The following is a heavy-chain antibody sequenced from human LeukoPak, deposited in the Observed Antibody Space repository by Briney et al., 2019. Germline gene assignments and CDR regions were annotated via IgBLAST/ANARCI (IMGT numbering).Heavy chain of an antibody. V-gene: IGHV3-23*01. J-gene: IGHJ4*02. CDR2: ISGSGGST. CDR3: SRELVDSGYASS. CDR1: GFTFSSYG. D-gene: IGHD5-12*01. Sequence: GGSLRLSCAASGFTFSSYGMSWVRQAPGKGLEWVSAISGSGGSTYYADSVKGRFTISRDNAKNSLYLQMNSLRAEDTAVYYFSRELVDSGYASSWGQGTLVTVSS.